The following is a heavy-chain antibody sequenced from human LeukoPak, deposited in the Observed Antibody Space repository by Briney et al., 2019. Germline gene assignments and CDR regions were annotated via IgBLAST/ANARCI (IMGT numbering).Heavy chain of an antibody. D-gene: IGHD6-13*01. V-gene: IGHV1-8*03. CDR2: MIPNSGNT. CDR3: ARGRGGSSSWPYYYYYYMDV. CDR1: GYTFTSYD. Sequence: ASVKVSCKASGYTFTSYDINWVRQATGRGREWMGWMIPNSGNTGYAQKFQGRVTITRNTSISTAYMELSSRRSEDTAVYYCARGRGGSSSWPYYYYYYMDVWGKGTTVTVSS. J-gene: IGHJ6*03.